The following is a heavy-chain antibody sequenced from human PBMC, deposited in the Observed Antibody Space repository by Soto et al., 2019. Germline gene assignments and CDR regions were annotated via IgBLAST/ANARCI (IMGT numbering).Heavy chain of an antibody. CDR1: GFPFSTYW. J-gene: IGHJ4*02. CDR3: VSDLGYAPIH. CDR2: LNSDGSST. V-gene: IGHV3-74*01. Sequence: VQLVESGGGLVQPGGSLRLSCAASGFPFSTYWMHWVRQAPGKGLVWVSRLNSDGSSTSYADSVKGRFTISRDNAKDTLYLQMNSLRVEVTAVYYCVSDLGYAPIHWGQGTLVTVSP. D-gene: IGHD2-2*01.